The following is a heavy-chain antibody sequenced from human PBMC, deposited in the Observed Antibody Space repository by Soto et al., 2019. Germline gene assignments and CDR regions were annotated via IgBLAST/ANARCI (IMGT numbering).Heavy chain of an antibody. Sequence: SETLSLTCAVYGESFTGYYWNWLRQTPGKGLEWIGEINRSEDTNYTPSLKSRVTISVDTSKKQFSLTLSSVTAADTAVYYCARGRPSLTRVMAAAMGGFDIWGQGTMATV. D-gene: IGHD2-2*01. V-gene: IGHV4-34*01. CDR2: INRSEDT. J-gene: IGHJ3*02. CDR1: GESFTGYY. CDR3: ARGRPSLTRVMAAAMGGFDI.